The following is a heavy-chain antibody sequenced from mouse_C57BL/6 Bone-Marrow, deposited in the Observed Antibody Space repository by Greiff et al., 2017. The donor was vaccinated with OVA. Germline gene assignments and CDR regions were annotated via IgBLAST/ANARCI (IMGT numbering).Heavy chain of an antibody. CDR3: AYYDYDGWFAY. Sequence: EVQLQQSGPELVKPGASVKIPCKASGYTFTDYNMDWVKQSHGKSLEWIGDINPNNGGTIYNQKFKGKATLTVDKSSSTAYMELRSLTSEDTAVYYCAYYDYDGWFAYWGQGTLVTVSA. CDR2: INPNNGGT. D-gene: IGHD2-4*01. V-gene: IGHV1-18*01. J-gene: IGHJ3*01. CDR1: GYTFTDYN.